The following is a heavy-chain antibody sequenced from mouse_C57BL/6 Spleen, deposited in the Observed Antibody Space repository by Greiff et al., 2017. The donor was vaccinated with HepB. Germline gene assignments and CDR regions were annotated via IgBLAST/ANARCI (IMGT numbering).Heavy chain of an antibody. D-gene: IGHD1-1*01. Sequence: QVQLQQSGPGLVAPSQRLSITCTVSGFSLTSYGVHWVRQPPGKGLEWLVVIWSDGSTTYNSALKSRLSISKDNSKSQVFLKMNSLQTDDTAMYYCASSTVVATDYAMDYWGQGTSVTVSS. CDR2: IWSDGST. CDR3: ASSTVVATDYAMDY. CDR1: GFSLTSYG. V-gene: IGHV2-6*03. J-gene: IGHJ4*01.